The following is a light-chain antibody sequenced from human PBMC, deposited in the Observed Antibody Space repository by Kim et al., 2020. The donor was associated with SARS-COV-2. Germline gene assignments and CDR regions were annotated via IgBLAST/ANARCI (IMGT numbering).Light chain of an antibody. CDR2: LAS. Sequence: ASVGDRVTTTCRASESIGTWLAWYQQKPGRAPRLLIYLASTLENGVPSRFSGTGSGTEFSLSITSLQPDDFATYYCQHYSRFPYTFGQGTKLEI. CDR3: QHYSRFPYT. V-gene: IGKV1-5*03. J-gene: IGKJ2*01. CDR1: ESIGTW.